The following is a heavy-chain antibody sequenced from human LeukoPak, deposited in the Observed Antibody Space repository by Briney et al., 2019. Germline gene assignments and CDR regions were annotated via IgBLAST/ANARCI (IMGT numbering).Heavy chain of an antibody. J-gene: IGHJ4*02. V-gene: IGHV4-59*01. D-gene: IGHD1-26*01. CDR3: VRSGGSYSPVDY. CDR2: IYYSGTS. Sequence: SETLSLTCTVSGGSISSYYWSWIRQPPGKGLEWIGYIYYSGTSKYNPSLKSRVTISVDTSKNQFSLKLTSVTAADTAVYYCVRSGGSYSPVDYWGQGTLVTVSS. CDR1: GGSISSYY.